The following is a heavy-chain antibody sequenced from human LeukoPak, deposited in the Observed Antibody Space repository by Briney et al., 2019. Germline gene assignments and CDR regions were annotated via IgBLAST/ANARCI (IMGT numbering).Heavy chain of an antibody. D-gene: IGHD4-23*01. CDR1: GFTFSSYA. V-gene: IGHV3-23*01. CDR2: ISGSGGTT. J-gene: IGHJ4*02. Sequence: GGSLRLSCAASGFTFSSYAMSWVRQAPGKGLEWVSAISGSGGTTYYADSVKGRFTISRDNSKTTLYLQMNSLRAEDTAVYYCAKDRYTYGNNGHWGQGTLVTVSS. CDR3: AKDRYTYGNNGH.